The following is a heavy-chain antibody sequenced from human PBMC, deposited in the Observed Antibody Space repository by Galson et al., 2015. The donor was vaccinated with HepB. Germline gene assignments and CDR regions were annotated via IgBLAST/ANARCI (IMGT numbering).Heavy chain of an antibody. D-gene: IGHD3-3*01. V-gene: IGHV3-23*01. CDR1: GFTFSNYA. CDR3: AKSGAYYDFWSHDSSFDY. Sequence: SLRLSCAASGFTFSNYAMSWVRQAPGKGLEWVSGISGSGGSTNYADSVKGRATISRDNSKNTLYLQWNSLRAEDTAVYYCAKSGAYYDFWSHDSSFDYWGQGILVTVSS. J-gene: IGHJ4*02. CDR2: ISGSGGST.